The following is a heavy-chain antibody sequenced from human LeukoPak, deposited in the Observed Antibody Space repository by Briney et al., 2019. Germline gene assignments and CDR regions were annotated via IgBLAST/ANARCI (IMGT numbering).Heavy chain of an antibody. CDR2: IKQDGSEK. CDR3: ARGHVWFDP. V-gene: IGHV3-7*05. Sequence: GSLPLSCAASGFTFSNYGMTWVRQAPGKGLEWVANIKQDGSEKYYVDSVKGRFTISRDNAKNSLYLQMNSLRAEDMAVYYCARGHVWFDPWGHGTLVIISS. CDR1: GFTFSNYG. J-gene: IGHJ5*02.